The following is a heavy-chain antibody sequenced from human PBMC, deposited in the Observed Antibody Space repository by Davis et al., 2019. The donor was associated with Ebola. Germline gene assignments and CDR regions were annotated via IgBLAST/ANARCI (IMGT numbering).Heavy chain of an antibody. J-gene: IGHJ4*02. CDR3: AKLPTPILGLVATDYGDYLGPQ. CDR1: GFTFSSYA. CDR2: ISGSGGST. Sequence: PGGSLRLSCAASGFTFSSYAMSWVRQAPGKGLEWVSAISGSGGSTYYADSVKGRFTISRDNSKNTLYLQMNSLRAEDTAVYYCAKLPTPILGLVATDYGDYLGPQWGQGTLVTVSS. D-gene: IGHD4-17*01. V-gene: IGHV3-23*01.